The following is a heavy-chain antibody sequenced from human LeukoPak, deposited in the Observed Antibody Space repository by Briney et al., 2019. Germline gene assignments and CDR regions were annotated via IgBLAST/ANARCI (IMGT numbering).Heavy chain of an antibody. CDR3: ARVTYCSGGSCYSFDY. CDR1: GGSVSSGSFY. D-gene: IGHD2-15*01. CDR2: GST. J-gene: IGHJ4*02. Sequence: SETLSLTCTVSGGSVSSGSFYWGWARQPPGKGLEWIGSGSTYYNPSLKSRVTISVDTSKNQFSLKLSSVTAADTAVYYCARVTYCSGGSCYSFDYWGQGTLVTVSS. V-gene: IGHV4-39*07.